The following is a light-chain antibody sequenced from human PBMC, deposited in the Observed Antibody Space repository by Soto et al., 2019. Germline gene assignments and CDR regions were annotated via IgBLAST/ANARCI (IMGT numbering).Light chain of an antibody. CDR2: DAS. V-gene: IGKV3-11*01. CDR3: QQRRNWPRLA. Sequence: EIVLRQSPATLSLSPGERATLSCRASQSVSTYLAWYQQKPGQAPRLLIYDASNRATGIPARFTGSGSGTDFTLTISSLEPEDFAVYYCQQRRNWPRLAFGGGTKVDIK. J-gene: IGKJ4*01. CDR1: QSVSTY.